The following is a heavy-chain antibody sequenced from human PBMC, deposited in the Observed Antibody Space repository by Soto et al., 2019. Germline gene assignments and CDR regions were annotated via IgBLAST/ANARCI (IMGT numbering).Heavy chain of an antibody. J-gene: IGHJ4*02. D-gene: IGHD4-17*01. CDR1: GYSFTSYW. Sequence: PGESLKISCKGSGYSFTSYWIGWVRQMPGKGLEWMGIIYPGDSDTRYSPSFQGQVTISADKSISTAYLQWSSLKASDTAMYYCARRIHDYGDPYYFDYWGQGTLVTVSS. CDR3: ARRIHDYGDPYYFDY. V-gene: IGHV5-51*01. CDR2: IYPGDSDT.